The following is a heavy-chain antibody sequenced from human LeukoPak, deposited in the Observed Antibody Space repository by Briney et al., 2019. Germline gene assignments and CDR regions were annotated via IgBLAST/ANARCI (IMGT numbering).Heavy chain of an antibody. Sequence: GGSLRLSCAPSGFTVSSNYTSWVRHAPGKGLEWVSVIYSGGSTYYADSVKGRFTSSRHNSKNTLYLQMNSLRAEDTAVYYCARDLRERSSGLRWFDPWGQGTLVTVSS. CDR2: IYSGGST. CDR1: GFTVSSNY. V-gene: IGHV3-53*04. J-gene: IGHJ5*02. D-gene: IGHD3-22*01. CDR3: ARDLRERSSGLRWFDP.